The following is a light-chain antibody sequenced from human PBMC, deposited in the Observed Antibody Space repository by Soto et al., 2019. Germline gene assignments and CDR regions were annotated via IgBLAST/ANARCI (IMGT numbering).Light chain of an antibody. CDR3: QQFNNLPPIT. CDR1: QSVNSN. V-gene: IGKV3D-15*01. Sequence: EIVMTQSPATLSVSPGETVTLSCRASQSVNSNLAWYQQKPGQAPRLLIYHASTRATGIPARFSGSGSGTEFTLTISSLQSEDFAIFYCQQFNNLPPITFGGGTKVEIK. J-gene: IGKJ4*01. CDR2: HAS.